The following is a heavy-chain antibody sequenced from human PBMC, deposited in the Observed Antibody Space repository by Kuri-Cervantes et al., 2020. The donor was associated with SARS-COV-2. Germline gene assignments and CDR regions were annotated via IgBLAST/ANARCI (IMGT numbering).Heavy chain of an antibody. J-gene: IGHJ4*02. V-gene: IGHV5-10-1*01. CDR2: IDPSDSYP. Sequence: GESLKISCKGSGYTFSTYWISWVRQVPGKGLEWMGRIDPSDSYPNYSPSFEGHVTMSADKSITTAFLQWSSLKASDTAMYYCARRHCSSTSCYLDYWGQGTLVTVSS. CDR3: ARRHCSSTSCYLDY. D-gene: IGHD2-2*01. CDR1: GYTFSTYW.